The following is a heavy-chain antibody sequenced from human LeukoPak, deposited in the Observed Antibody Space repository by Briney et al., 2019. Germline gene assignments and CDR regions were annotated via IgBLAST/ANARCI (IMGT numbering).Heavy chain of an antibody. V-gene: IGHV4-34*01. CDR3: AREAYCGGDCYGPNDY. Sequence: PSETLSLTCAVYGGSFSGYYWSWIRQPPGKGLELIGEINHSVSTNYNPSLKSRVTISVDTSKNQCSLKLNSVAAADTAVYYCAREAYCGGDCYGPNDYWGQGTLVTVSS. J-gene: IGHJ4*02. D-gene: IGHD2-21*02. CDR1: GGSFSGYY. CDR2: INHSVST.